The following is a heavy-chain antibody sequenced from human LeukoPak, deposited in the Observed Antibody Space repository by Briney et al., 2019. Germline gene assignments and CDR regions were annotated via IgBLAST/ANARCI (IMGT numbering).Heavy chain of an antibody. CDR3: ARDPRGEVGSVDY. Sequence: GASVKVSCKASGYTFTGYYMHWVRQAPGQGLEWMGWINPNSGGTNYAQKFQGRVTMTRDTSISTAYMELSRLRSDDTAAYYCARDPRGEVGSVDYWGQGTLVTVSS. CDR2: INPNSGGT. CDR1: GYTFTGYY. J-gene: IGHJ4*02. D-gene: IGHD3-16*01. V-gene: IGHV1-2*02.